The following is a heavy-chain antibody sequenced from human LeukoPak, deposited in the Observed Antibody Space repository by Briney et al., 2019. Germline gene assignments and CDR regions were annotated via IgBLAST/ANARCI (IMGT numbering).Heavy chain of an antibody. CDR3: ARGRGENDYGDFGFDY. D-gene: IGHD4-17*01. CDR2: IYYVGDT. Sequence: SETLSLTCSVSGGSISSSSYYWGWIRQSPGKGLEGIGTIYYVGDTYYNPSLESRITISVDTSKNQFSLKLTSVTAADMAVYYCARGRGENDYGDFGFDYWGQGTLVTVSS. CDR1: GGSISSSSYY. J-gene: IGHJ4*02. V-gene: IGHV4-39*01.